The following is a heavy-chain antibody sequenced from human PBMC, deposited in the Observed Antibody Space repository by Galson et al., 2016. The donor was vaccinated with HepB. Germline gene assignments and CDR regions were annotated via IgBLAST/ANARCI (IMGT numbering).Heavy chain of an antibody. D-gene: IGHD3-22*01. CDR2: ISYDGSNK. CDR3: AKDGYYYDSSGYYTYYFDY. V-gene: IGHV3-30*18. CDR1: GFTFSSYG. Sequence: SLRLSCAASGFTFSSYGMHWVRQTPGKGLEWVAVISYDGSNKYYADSVKGRFTISRDNSKNMLYLQMNSLRAEDTAVYYCAKDGYYYDSSGYYTYYFDYWGQGTLVTVSS. J-gene: IGHJ4*02.